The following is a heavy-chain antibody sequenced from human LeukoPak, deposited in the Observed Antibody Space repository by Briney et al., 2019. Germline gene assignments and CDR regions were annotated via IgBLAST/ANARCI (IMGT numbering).Heavy chain of an antibody. Sequence: SETLSLTCAVYGGSFSGYYWSWIRQPPEKGLEWIGEINHSGSTNYNPSLKSRVTISVDTSKNQFSLKLSSVTAADTAVYYCARGSRDGYNYDYWGQGTLVTVSS. CDR1: GGSFSGYY. V-gene: IGHV4-34*01. D-gene: IGHD5-24*01. J-gene: IGHJ4*02. CDR2: INHSGST. CDR3: ARGSRDGYNYDY.